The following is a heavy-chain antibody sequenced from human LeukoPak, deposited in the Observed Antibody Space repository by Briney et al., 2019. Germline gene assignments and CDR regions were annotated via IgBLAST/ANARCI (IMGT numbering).Heavy chain of an antibody. Sequence: SETLSLTCTVSGGSIRSYYWSWIRQPPGKGLEWIGYIHYSGSTNYNPSLKSRVTMSVDTSKNQFSLKLSSVTAADTAVYYCARHGNDYGDCWFDYWGLGNLVIVSS. V-gene: IGHV4-59*08. J-gene: IGHJ4*02. D-gene: IGHD4-17*01. CDR1: GGSIRSYY. CDR2: IHYSGST. CDR3: ARHGNDYGDCWFDY.